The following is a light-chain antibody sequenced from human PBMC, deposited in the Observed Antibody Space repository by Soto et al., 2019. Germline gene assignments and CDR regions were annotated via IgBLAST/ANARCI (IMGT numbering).Light chain of an antibody. CDR3: QQYHSSLWT. Sequence: EIVLTQSPGTLSLSPGERATLSCRASQSVSNNYLAWYQQKPGQAPRLLIYGASNRATGIPDRFSGSGSGTDFTLTISRLEPEDFAVYYCQQYHSSLWTFGQGTTGDIK. J-gene: IGKJ1*01. CDR2: GAS. V-gene: IGKV3-20*01. CDR1: QSVSNNY.